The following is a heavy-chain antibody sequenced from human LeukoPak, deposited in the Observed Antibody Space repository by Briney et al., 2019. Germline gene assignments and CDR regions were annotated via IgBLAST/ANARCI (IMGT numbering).Heavy chain of an antibody. J-gene: IGHJ4*02. D-gene: IGHD2-15*01. CDR3: VSWSGYGAY. Sequence: PGVSLRLSCAASGFTVSGSWMSWIRQAPGKGLEWVAHINQAGSDKYYVDSVKGRFTISRDNAENSLFLQMNSLRAEDTAVYYCVSWSGYGAYWGRGTLVTVSS. CDR1: GFTVSGSW. CDR2: INQAGSDK. V-gene: IGHV3-7*01.